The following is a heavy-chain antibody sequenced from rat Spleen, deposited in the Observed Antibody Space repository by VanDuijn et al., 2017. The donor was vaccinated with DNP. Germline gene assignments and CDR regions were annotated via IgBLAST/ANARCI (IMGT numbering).Heavy chain of an antibody. J-gene: IGHJ3*01. Sequence: EVQLVESGGGLVQPGRSLKLSCAVSGITFSDHNMAWVRQAPGKGPGWVASIANSGGSIHYPDSLKGRFTIYRDNARSTLYLQMNSLRSEDTATYYCARPDYSDGSYYYGWFAYWGQGTLVTVSS. D-gene: IGHD1-12*02. CDR3: ARPDYSDGSYYYGWFAY. V-gene: IGHV5-31*01. CDR1: GITFSDHN. CDR2: IANSGGSI.